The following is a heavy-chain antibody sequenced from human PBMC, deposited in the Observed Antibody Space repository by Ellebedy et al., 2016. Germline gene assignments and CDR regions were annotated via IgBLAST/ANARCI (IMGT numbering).Heavy chain of an antibody. CDR3: ASTSGYNWFNP. Sequence: GGSLRLSXAASGFTFSDYYMSWIRQAPGKGLEWVSYISSSGSTIYYADSVKGRFTISRDNAKNSLYLQMNSLRAEDTAVYYCASTSGYNWFNPWGQGTLVTVSS. V-gene: IGHV3-11*01. J-gene: IGHJ5*02. CDR2: ISSSGSTI. D-gene: IGHD3-10*01. CDR1: GFTFSDYY.